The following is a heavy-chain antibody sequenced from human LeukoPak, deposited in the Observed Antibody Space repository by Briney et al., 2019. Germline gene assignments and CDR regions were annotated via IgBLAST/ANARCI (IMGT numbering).Heavy chain of an antibody. CDR2: IYYSGST. J-gene: IGHJ5*02. V-gene: IGHV4-39*01. CDR1: GGSISSSSYY. Sequence: SSETLSLTCTVSGGSISSSSYYWGWIRQPPGKGLEWIGSIYYSGSTYYNPSLKSRVTISVDTSKNQFSLRLSSVTAADTAVYYCARPRISTRWFDPWGQGTLVTVSS. CDR3: ARPRISTRWFDP. D-gene: IGHD5/OR15-5a*01.